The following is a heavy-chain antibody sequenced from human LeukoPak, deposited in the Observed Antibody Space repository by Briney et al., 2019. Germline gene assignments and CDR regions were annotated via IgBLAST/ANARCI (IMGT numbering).Heavy chain of an antibody. CDR1: GFTFSSYG. V-gene: IGHV3-48*03. CDR2: ILNSGTTT. Sequence: SGGSLRLSCAASGFTFSSYGMNWVRPAPGKGLEWVSYILNSGTTTYYADSVKGRFTISRDNAKKSLYLQMNSLRAEDTGVYYCARDPPDYWGQGILVTVSS. CDR3: ARDPPDY. J-gene: IGHJ4*02.